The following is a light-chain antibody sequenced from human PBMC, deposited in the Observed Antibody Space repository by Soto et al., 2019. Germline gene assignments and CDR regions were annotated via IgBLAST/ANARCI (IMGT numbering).Light chain of an antibody. CDR1: QTISIY. J-gene: IGKJ2*01. V-gene: IGKV3-20*01. CDR2: DAS. Sequence: EIVLTQSPGTLSLSPGERATLSCRASQTISIYLAWYQHKPGQAPRLLIYDASSRATDIPDRFSGSGSGTDFTLTIDRLEPEDFAVYYCQQYLSLPPSGFGQGTKLEIK. CDR3: QQYLSLPPSG.